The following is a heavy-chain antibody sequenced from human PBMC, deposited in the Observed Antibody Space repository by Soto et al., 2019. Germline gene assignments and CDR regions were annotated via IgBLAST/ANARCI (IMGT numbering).Heavy chain of an antibody. Sequence: EVQLVESGGGLVQPGGSLRLSCAASGFTFSSYWMHWVRQAPGKGLVWVSRINSDGSSTSYADSVKGRFTISRDNAMNTLYLQMNSLRAEDTAVYYCARDSKRYCSGGSCSLFDYWGQGTLVTVSS. V-gene: IGHV3-74*01. CDR1: GFTFSSYW. CDR3: ARDSKRYCSGGSCSLFDY. D-gene: IGHD2-15*01. CDR2: INSDGSST. J-gene: IGHJ4*02.